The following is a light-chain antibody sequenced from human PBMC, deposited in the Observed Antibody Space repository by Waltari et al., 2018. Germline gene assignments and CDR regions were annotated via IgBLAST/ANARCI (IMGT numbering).Light chain of an antibody. CDR3: QQLRSYPRIT. J-gene: IGKJ5*01. Sequence: IQLTQSPSSLSASVGDRVTLTCRASQAISIYFAWYQQKPGKAPNRLIYAASPLQSGVPSRFIGSGSGTEFTLTISSLQPEDFATYYCQQLRSYPRITFGQGTRLDI. CDR2: AAS. CDR1: QAISIY. V-gene: IGKV1-9*01.